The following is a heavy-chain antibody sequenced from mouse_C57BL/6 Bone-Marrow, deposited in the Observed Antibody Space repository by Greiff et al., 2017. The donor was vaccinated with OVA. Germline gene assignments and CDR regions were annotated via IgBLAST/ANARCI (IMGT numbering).Heavy chain of an antibody. CDR1: GYTFTSYW. Sequence: QVQLQQPGAELVKPGASVKLSCKASGYTFTSYWMHWVKQRPGRGLEWIGRIDPNSGGTKYNEKFKSKATLTVDKPSSTAYMQLSSLTSEESAVYYCARRGGSSSYYAMDYWGQGTSVTVSS. V-gene: IGHV1-72*01. D-gene: IGHD1-1*01. CDR3: ARRGGSSSYYAMDY. J-gene: IGHJ4*01. CDR2: IDPNSGGT.